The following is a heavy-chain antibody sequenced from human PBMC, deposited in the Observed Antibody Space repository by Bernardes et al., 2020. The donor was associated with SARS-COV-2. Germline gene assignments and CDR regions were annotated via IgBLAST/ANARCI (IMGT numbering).Heavy chain of an antibody. CDR2: ISSSSTI. CDR1: GFTFSSYS. CDR3: ARDTGDFDY. J-gene: IGHJ4*02. D-gene: IGHD3-10*01. Sequence: GGSLRLSCAASGFTFSSYSMNWVRQAPGKGLEWVSYISSSSTIYYADSVKGRFTISRDNAKNSLYLQMNSLRAEDTAVYYCARDTGDFDYWGQGTLVTVSS. V-gene: IGHV3-48*04.